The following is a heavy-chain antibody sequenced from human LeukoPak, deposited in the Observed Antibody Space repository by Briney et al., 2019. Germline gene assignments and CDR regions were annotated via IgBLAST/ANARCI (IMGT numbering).Heavy chain of an antibody. CDR3: ARGLDFQGEANFDY. CDR1: GYTFTSYD. Sequence: ASVKVSCKASGYTFTSYDINWVRQATGQGLEWMGWMNPNSGNTGYAQKLQGRVTMTRNTSISTAYMELSSLRSEDTAVYYCARGLDFQGEANFDYWGQGTLVTVSS. J-gene: IGHJ4*02. V-gene: IGHV1-8*01. CDR2: MNPNSGNT. D-gene: IGHD3-16*01.